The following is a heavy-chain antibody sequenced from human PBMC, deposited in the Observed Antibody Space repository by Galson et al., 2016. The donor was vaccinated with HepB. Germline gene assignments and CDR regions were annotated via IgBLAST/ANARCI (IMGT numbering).Heavy chain of an antibody. CDR2: IYWNDDK. CDR3: SRRTLHAGHWTFDY. Sequence: LVKPTQTLTLTCTFSGFSLSTSGVGVGWIRQPPGEALEWLALIYWNDDKRYSPSLKSSFSITKDTSKNQVVLTMTNMDPVDTATYYCSRRTLHAGHWTFDYWGQGTLVTVSS. CDR1: GFSLSTSGVG. V-gene: IGHV2-5*01. J-gene: IGHJ4*02. D-gene: IGHD1-1*01.